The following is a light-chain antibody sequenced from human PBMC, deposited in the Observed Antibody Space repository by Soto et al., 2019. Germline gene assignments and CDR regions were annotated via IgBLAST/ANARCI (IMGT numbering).Light chain of an antibody. CDR1: QSVSNNY. J-gene: IGKJ1*01. CDR2: GAS. Sequence: EIVLTQSPGTLSLSPGERATLSCRASQSVSNNYLAWYQQKPGQAPRLLIYGASNRATGIPDRFIGSGSGRDFTLTISRLEPEDFAVYYCQQYGSSGTFGQGTKVEIK. CDR3: QQYGSSGT. V-gene: IGKV3-20*01.